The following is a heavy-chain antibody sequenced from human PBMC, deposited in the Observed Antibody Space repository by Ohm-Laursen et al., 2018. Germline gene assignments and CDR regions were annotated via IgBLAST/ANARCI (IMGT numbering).Heavy chain of an antibody. V-gene: IGHV4-34*01. CDR3: ARDAFDI. Sequence: SDTLSLTCLVYGGSFSGYYWSWIRQPPGKGLEWIGEINHSGSTNYNPSLKSRVTISVGTSKNQFSLKLSSVTAADTAVYYCARDAFDIWGQGTMVTVSS. J-gene: IGHJ3*02. CDR2: INHSGST. CDR1: GGSFSGYY.